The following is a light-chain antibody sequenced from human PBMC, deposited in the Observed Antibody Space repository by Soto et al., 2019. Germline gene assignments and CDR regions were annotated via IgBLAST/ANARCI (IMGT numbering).Light chain of an antibody. CDR1: QSVNTN. J-gene: IGKJ1*01. Sequence: EIVMTQSPGTLSVSPGERATLSRRASQSVNTNLAWYQQKLGQAPRLLIFGASTRATGVPARFSGRGSGTEFTLTISSLQSDDFAVYYCQQYSNRPPWTFGQGTRVDMK. CDR2: GAS. V-gene: IGKV3-15*01. CDR3: QQYSNRPPWT.